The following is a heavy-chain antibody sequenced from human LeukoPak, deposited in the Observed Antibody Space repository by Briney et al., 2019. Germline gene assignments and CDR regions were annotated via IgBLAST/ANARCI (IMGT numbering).Heavy chain of an antibody. V-gene: IGHV4-59*01. CDR3: ARGGFGPFEA. Sequence: PSETLSLTCTVSGGSISSYYWSWIRQPPGKGLEWIGYIYYSGSTNYNPSLKSRVTISVDTSKNQFTLKLTTVTAADTGVYDCARGGFGPFEAWGQGMLVTVSS. CDR2: IYYSGST. J-gene: IGHJ5*02. CDR1: GGSISSYY. D-gene: IGHD3-10*01.